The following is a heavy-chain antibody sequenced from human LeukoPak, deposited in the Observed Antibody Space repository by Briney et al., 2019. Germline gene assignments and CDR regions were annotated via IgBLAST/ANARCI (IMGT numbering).Heavy chain of an antibody. V-gene: IGHV1-69*04. J-gene: IGHJ3*02. CDR3: TREGVYAPDPSSYHRDAFDI. CDR2: IIPVFGVS. D-gene: IGHD3-16*02. Sequence: SVKVSCKASEGSFSSYVITWVRQAPGQGLEWMGRIIPVFGVSNFAQKFQGSVTITADQSTNTAHMELSRLESGDTAVYYCTREGVYAPDPSSYHRDAFDIWGQGTVVIVSS. CDR1: EGSFSSYV.